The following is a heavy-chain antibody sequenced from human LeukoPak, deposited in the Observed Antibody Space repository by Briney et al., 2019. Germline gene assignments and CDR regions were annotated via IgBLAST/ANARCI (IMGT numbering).Heavy chain of an antibody. CDR3: ARGSWFGELFSFLSYMDV. CDR2: IYYSGST. CDR1: GGSISSSSYY. D-gene: IGHD3-10*01. V-gene: IGHV4-39*07. Sequence: SETLSLTCTVSGGSISSSSYYWGWIRQPPGKGLEWIGSIYYSGSTYYNPSLKSRVTISVDTSKNQFSLKLSSVTAADTAVYYCARGSWFGELFSFLSYMDVWGKGTTVTVSS. J-gene: IGHJ6*03.